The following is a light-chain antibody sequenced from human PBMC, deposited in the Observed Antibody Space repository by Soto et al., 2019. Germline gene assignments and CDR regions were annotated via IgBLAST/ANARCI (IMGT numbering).Light chain of an antibody. V-gene: IGKV1-39*01. Sequence: DIQMTQSPSSLSASVGDRVTITCRASQSISSYLNWYQQKPGKAPKLLIYAASSLQSGVPSRFSGSGSGTDFTLTISSLQPDDFATYYCQQYNSYRGTFGQGTKVDIK. J-gene: IGKJ1*01. CDR2: AAS. CDR3: QQYNSYRGT. CDR1: QSISSY.